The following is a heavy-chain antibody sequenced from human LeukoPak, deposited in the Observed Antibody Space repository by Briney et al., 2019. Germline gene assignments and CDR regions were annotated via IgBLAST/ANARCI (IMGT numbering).Heavy chain of an antibody. J-gene: IGHJ4*02. CDR2: IKQDGSEK. V-gene: IGHV3-7*03. CDR3: ARDSHFYDILTGYYY. Sequence: GGSLRLSCAASGFTFSSYWMSRVRQAPGKGLEWVANIKQDGSEKYYVDSVKGRFTISRDNAKNSLYLQMNSLRAEDTAVYYCARDSHFYDILTGYYYWGQGTLVTVSS. CDR1: GFTFSSYW. D-gene: IGHD3-9*01.